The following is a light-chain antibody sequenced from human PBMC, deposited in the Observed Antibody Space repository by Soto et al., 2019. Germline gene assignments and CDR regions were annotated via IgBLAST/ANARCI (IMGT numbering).Light chain of an antibody. Sequence: LAQTSSVSGSPGQSITISYPGTSSDVGFYNYVSWYQQHPGKAPKLMIYDVSNRPSGVSNRFSGSKSGNTASLTISGLQAEDEADYYCSSYTSSSTLRVFGTGTKVTVL. V-gene: IGLV2-14*01. CDR3: SSYTSSSTLRV. J-gene: IGLJ1*01. CDR1: SSDVGFYNY. CDR2: DVS.